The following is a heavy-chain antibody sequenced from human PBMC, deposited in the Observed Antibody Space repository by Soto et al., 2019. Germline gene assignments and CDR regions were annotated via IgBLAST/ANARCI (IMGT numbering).Heavy chain of an antibody. CDR1: GFNFDDYA. D-gene: IGHD5-12*01. CDR3: AKDHDEDFGYDLDYFNH. CDR2: ISWEGGSI. J-gene: IGHJ4*02. Sequence: EVQLVESGGALVQPGRSLRLSCAASGFNFDDYAMHWVRQVPGKGLEWVSGISWEGGSIGYADSVKGRFTISRDNAKNSLYLEMNSLRSEDTALYYCAKDHDEDFGYDLDYFNHWGQGTLVTVSS. V-gene: IGHV3-9*01.